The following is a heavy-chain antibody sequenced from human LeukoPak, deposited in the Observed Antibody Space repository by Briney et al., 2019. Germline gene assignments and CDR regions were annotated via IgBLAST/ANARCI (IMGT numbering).Heavy chain of an antibody. CDR2: IYSGGST. CDR3: AISYSSSWVSGMDV. J-gene: IGHJ6*02. Sequence: GGSLRLSCAASGFTVSSNYMSWVRQAPGKGLEWVSVIYSGGSTYYADSVKGRFPISRDNSKNTLHLQMNSLRAEDTAVYYCAISYSSSWVSGMDVWGQGTTVTVSS. D-gene: IGHD6-13*01. CDR1: GFTVSSNY. V-gene: IGHV3-53*01.